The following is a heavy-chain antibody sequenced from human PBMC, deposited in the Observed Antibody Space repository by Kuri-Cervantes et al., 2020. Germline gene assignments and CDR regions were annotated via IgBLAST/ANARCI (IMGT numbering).Heavy chain of an antibody. Sequence: ASVKVSCKASGYTFTSYDINWVRQATGQGLEWMGWMNPNSGNTGYAQKFQGRVTMTRNTSISTAYMELSSLRSEDTAVYYCARVNGYYYYIDVWGKGTTVTVSS. CDR3: ARVNGYYYYIDV. CDR1: GYTFTSYD. V-gene: IGHV1-8*01. J-gene: IGHJ6*03. CDR2: MNPNSGNT.